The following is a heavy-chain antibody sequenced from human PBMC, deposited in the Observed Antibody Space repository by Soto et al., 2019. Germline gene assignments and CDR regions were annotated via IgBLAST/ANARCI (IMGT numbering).Heavy chain of an antibody. J-gene: IGHJ4*02. CDR3: ARSPPGVAGRYYFDY. CDR2: IWYDGSNK. Sequence: QVQLVESGGGVVQPGRSLRLSCAASGFSFSSYGMHWVRQAPGKGLKWVAVIWYDGSNKYYGDSVKGRFTISRDNSKNTLYLQMNSLRAEDTAVYYCARSPPGVAGRYYFDYWGQGTLITVSS. V-gene: IGHV3-33*01. D-gene: IGHD6-6*01. CDR1: GFSFSSYG.